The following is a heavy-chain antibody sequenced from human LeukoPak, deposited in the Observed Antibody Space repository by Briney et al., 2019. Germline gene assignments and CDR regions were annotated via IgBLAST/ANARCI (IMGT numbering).Heavy chain of an antibody. V-gene: IGHV4-34*01. D-gene: IGHD3-10*01. CDR2: INHSGST. CDR1: GGSFSGYY. Sequence: PSETLSLTCAVYGGSFSGYYWSWIRQPPGKGLEWIGEINHSGSTNYNPSLKSRVTISVTTDTNQFSLKLSSVTAADTAVYYCERAGNYYGSGSYYTGYYMDVWGKGTTVTVSS. CDR3: ERAGNYYGSGSYYTGYYMDV. J-gene: IGHJ6*03.